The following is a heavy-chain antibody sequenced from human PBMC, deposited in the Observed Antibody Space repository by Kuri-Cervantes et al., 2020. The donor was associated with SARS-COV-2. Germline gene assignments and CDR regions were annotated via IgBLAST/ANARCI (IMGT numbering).Heavy chain of an antibody. CDR3: ARVLRYSSSSRAFDY. J-gene: IGHJ4*02. V-gene: IGHV3-7*01. D-gene: IGHD6-6*01. CDR1: GFTFSSYW. CDR2: IKQDGSEK. Sequence: GESLKISCAASGFTFSSYWMSWVRQAPGKGLEWVANIKQDGSEKYYADSVKGRFTISRDNAKNSLYLQMNSLRAEDTAVYYCARVLRYSSSSRAFDYWGQGTLVTVSS.